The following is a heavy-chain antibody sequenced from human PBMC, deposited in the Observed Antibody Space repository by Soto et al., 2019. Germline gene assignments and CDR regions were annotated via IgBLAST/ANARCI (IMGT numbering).Heavy chain of an antibody. CDR3: AKQKTTVTRYDDFDI. J-gene: IGHJ3*02. CDR1: GFTFSSYA. V-gene: IGHV3-23*01. CDR2: ISGSGGST. D-gene: IGHD4-17*01. Sequence: EVQLLESGGGLVQPGGSLRLSCAASGFTFSSYAMSWVRQAPGKGLGWVSAISGSGGSTYFADSVKGRFTISRDNSKNTLYLQMNSLRAEDTAIYYCAKQKTTVTRYDDFDIWGQGTMVTVSS.